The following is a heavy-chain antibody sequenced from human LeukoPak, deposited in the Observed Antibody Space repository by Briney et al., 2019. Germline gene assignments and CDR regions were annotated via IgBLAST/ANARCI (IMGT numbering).Heavy chain of an antibody. D-gene: IGHD5-12*01. J-gene: IGHJ6*02. CDR3: ARDEYSGYAYYYYGMDV. CDR1: GYTFTSYY. Sequence: GASVKVSCKASGYTFTSYYMHWVRQAPGQGLEWMGIINPSGGSTSYAQKFQGRVTMTRDTSTSTAYMELSSLRSEDTAMYYCARDEYSGYAYYYYGMDVWGQGTTVTVSS. CDR2: INPSGGST. V-gene: IGHV1-46*01.